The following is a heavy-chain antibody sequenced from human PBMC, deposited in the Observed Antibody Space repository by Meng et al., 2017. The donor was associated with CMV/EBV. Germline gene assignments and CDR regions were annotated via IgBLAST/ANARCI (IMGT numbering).Heavy chain of an antibody. Sequence: EGELGESGGGLVQPGGSLRLSCEVSGFTVRTHWMQWVRQVPGKGLEWLSRIDNDDGRSTSYADSVKGRFTISRDNAKNTLYLEMNSLRVEDTAVYYCARGVAEYLGWEMGHWGQGTLVTVSS. CDR2: IDNDDGRST. CDR1: GFTVRTHW. J-gene: IGHJ4*02. D-gene: IGHD2/OR15-2a*01. V-gene: IGHV3-74*01. CDR3: ARGVAEYLGWEMGH.